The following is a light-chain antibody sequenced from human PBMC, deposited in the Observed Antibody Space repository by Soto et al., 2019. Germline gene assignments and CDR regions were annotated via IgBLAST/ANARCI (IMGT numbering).Light chain of an antibody. CDR2: DVN. V-gene: IGLV2-8*01. J-gene: IGLJ3*02. Sequence: QSVLTQPPSASGSPGQSVAISCTGTSSDVGGYNYVSWYQQHPGKAPKLMIYDVNKRPSGVPDRFSGSKSGNTASLTVSGLQAEDEADYYCAPWDDGLNGPVFGGGTKVTVL. CDR3: APWDDGLNGPV. CDR1: SSDVGGYNY.